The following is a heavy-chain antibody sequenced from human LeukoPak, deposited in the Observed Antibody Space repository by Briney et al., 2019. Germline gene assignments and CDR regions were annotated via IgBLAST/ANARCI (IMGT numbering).Heavy chain of an antibody. Sequence: SETLSLTCTVSGGSISSGSYYWSWIRQPAGKGLERIGRIYTSGSTNYNPSLKSRVTISVDTSKNQFSLKLSSVTAADTAVYYCARRRVRRSFDYWGQGTLVTVSS. CDR3: ARRRVRRSFDY. CDR2: IYTSGST. V-gene: IGHV4-61*02. D-gene: IGHD5-24*01. CDR1: GGSISSGSYY. J-gene: IGHJ4*02.